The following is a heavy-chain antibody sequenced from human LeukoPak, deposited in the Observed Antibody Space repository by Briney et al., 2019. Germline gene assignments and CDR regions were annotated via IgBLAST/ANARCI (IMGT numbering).Heavy chain of an antibody. CDR3: ARDGVRDGLYFDY. J-gene: IGHJ4*02. CDR2: ISISSSPI. V-gene: IGHV3-48*01. D-gene: IGHD5-24*01. Sequence: GGSLRLSCAASGFTFSSYSMNWVRQAPGKGLEWISYISISSSPIYYADYLKGRFTISRDNAKNSLFLQIDSLRAEDTAVYYCARDGVRDGLYFDYWGQGTLVTVSS. CDR1: GFTFSSYS.